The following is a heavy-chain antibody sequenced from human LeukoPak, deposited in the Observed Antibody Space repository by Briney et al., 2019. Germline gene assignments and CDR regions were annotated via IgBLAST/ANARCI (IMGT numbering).Heavy chain of an antibody. Sequence: GGSLRLSCAASGFTFTDFYMNRVRQAPGKGLEWVSAISGSGGSTYYADSVKGRFTISRDNSKNTLYLQMNSLRAEDTAVYYCAKMATIYSPRYSDYWGQGTLVTVSS. V-gene: IGHV3-23*01. CDR2: ISGSGGST. J-gene: IGHJ4*02. CDR1: GFTFTDFY. D-gene: IGHD5-24*01. CDR3: AKMATIYSPRYSDY.